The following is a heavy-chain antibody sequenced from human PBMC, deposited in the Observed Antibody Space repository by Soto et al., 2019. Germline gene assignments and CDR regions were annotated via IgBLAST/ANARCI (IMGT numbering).Heavy chain of an antibody. CDR3: ARLYYYDSSGYYPTLPFDP. Sequence: SETLCLTCTVSGGSISSSSGYWGWIRQPPGKGLEWIGTIYYSGTTYYNPSLKSRVTISVDTSKNQFSLKLSSVTAADTAVYYCARLYYYDSSGYYPTLPFDPWGQGTLVTVS. V-gene: IGHV4-39*01. J-gene: IGHJ5*02. CDR2: IYYSGTT. D-gene: IGHD3-22*01. CDR1: GGSISSSSGY.